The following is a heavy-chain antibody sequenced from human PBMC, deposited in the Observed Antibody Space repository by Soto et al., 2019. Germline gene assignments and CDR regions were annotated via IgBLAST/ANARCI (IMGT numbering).Heavy chain of an antibody. V-gene: IGHV4-59*04. D-gene: IGHD3-10*01. Sequence: RLQESGPGLVKPSESLSLSCDVSGGSLSDYYWDWIRQAPGKGLEWIVNSYYLGNVLYHPSLRSRVTMTIDMSKNQFPLEVRYVTAADPAVYYCARHAPGATFFEYWGQGALVTVSS. J-gene: IGHJ4*02. CDR2: SYYLGNV. CDR1: GGSLSDYY. CDR3: ARHAPGATFFEY.